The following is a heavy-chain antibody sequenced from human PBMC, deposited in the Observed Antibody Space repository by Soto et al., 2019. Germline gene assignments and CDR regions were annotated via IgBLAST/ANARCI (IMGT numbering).Heavy chain of an antibody. CDR3: ARGGFYYDSRGKLGSFDY. D-gene: IGHD3-22*01. V-gene: IGHV1-46*01. Sequence: ASVKVSCKASGYTFTSYYMHWVRQAPGQGLEWMGIINPSGGSTSYAQKFQGRVTMTRDTTTGTVYMELSSLRSEDTAVYYCARGGFYYDSRGKLGSFDYWGQGTRVTVSS. CDR2: INPSGGST. J-gene: IGHJ4*02. CDR1: GYTFTSYY.